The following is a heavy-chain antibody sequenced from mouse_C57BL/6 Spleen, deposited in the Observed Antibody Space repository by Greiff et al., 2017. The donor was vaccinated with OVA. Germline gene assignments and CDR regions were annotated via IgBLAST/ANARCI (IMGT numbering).Heavy chain of an antibody. CDR3: ARGGITTVVVDY. CDR1: GYSITSGYY. V-gene: IGHV3-6*01. D-gene: IGHD1-1*01. Sequence: DVQLQESGPGLVKPSQSLSLTCSVTGYSITSGYYWNWIRQFPGNKLEWMGYISYDGSNNYNPSLKNRISITRDTSKNQFFLKLNSVTTEDTATYYCARGGITTVVVDYWGQGTTLTVSS. CDR2: ISYDGSN. J-gene: IGHJ2*01.